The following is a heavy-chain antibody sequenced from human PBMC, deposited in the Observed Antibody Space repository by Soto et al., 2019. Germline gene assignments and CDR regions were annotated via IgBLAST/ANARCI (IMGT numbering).Heavy chain of an antibody. D-gene: IGHD3-22*01. CDR2: IWYDGSNK. Sequence: QVQLVESGGGVVQPGRSLRLSCAASGFTFSSYGMHWVRQAPGKGLEWVAVIWYDGSNKYYADSVKGRFTISRDNSKNTLYLQMNSLRAEDTAVYYCASEYDSSGYSTDEYFQHWGQGTLVTVSS. CDR3: ASEYDSSGYSTDEYFQH. CDR1: GFTFSSYG. V-gene: IGHV3-33*01. J-gene: IGHJ1*01.